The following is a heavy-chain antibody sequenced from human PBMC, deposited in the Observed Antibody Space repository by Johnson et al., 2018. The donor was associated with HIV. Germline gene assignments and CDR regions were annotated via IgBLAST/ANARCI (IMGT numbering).Heavy chain of an antibody. D-gene: IGHD4-23*01. CDR2: IYSGDNT. J-gene: IGHJ3*02. V-gene: IGHV3-53*01. Sequence: VQLVESGGGLIQPGGSLRLSCAASGFTVSSNYMSWVRQAPGKGLEWVSVIYSGDNTFHADSVKGRFTISRDDSKNTLYLQMNSLKTEDTAVYYCTTPGGTRGVFAFDIWG. CDR3: TTPGGTRGVFAFDI. CDR1: GFTVSSNY.